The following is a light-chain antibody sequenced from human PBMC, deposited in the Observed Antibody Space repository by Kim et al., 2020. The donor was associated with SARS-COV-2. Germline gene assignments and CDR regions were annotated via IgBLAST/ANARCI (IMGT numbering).Light chain of an antibody. Sequence: QSALTQPASVSGSPGQSITISCTGTSSDVGGYNYVSWYQQHPGKAPKLMIYDVSNRPSGVSNRFSASKSGNTASLTISGLQAEDEADYYCSSYTSNSTLVVFGGGTQLTVL. J-gene: IGLJ2*01. CDR3: SSYTSNSTLVV. CDR2: DVS. CDR1: SSDVGGYNY. V-gene: IGLV2-14*03.